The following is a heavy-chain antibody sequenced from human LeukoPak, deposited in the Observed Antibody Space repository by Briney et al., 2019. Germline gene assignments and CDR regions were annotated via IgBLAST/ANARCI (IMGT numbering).Heavy chain of an antibody. CDR1: GGSISSSNW. D-gene: IGHD6-6*01. CDR2: IYYSGST. Sequence: PSGTLSLICAVSGGSISSSNWWSWVRQPPGKGLEWIGSIYYSGSTYYNPSLKSRVTISVDTSKNQFSLKLSSVTAADTAVYYCARLHIAARLSNVFDYWGQGTLVTVSS. CDR3: ARLHIAARLSNVFDY. J-gene: IGHJ4*02. V-gene: IGHV4-4*02.